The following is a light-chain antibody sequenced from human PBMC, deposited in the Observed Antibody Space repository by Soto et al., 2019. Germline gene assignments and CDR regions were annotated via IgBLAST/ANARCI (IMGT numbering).Light chain of an antibody. CDR2: EVS. V-gene: IGLV2-14*01. CDR1: TSDVGAYNY. Sequence: QSAVTQPACVSGSPGQSITISCTGSTSDVGAYNYVSWYKHHPGQAPQLMIYEVSNRPSGVSNRFSGSKSGNTASLTISGLQADDEGDYYCSSKTSSSSPFVFGTGTKVTLL. J-gene: IGLJ1*01. CDR3: SSKTSSSSPFV.